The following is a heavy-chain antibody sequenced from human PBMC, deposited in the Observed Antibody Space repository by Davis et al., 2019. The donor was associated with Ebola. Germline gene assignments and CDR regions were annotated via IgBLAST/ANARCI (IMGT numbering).Heavy chain of an antibody. Sequence: ASVKVSCKASGYTFTSYGISWVRQAPGQGLEWMGWISAYNGNTNYAQKLQGRVTMTTDTSTSTAYMELRSLRSDDTAVYYCARSQHRYIAVAGLDYWGQGTLVTVSS. D-gene: IGHD6-19*01. CDR3: ARSQHRYIAVAGLDY. J-gene: IGHJ4*02. V-gene: IGHV1-18*01. CDR2: ISAYNGNT. CDR1: GYTFTSYG.